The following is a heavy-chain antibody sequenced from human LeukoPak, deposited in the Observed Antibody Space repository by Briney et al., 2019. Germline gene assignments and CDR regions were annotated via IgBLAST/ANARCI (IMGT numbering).Heavy chain of an antibody. CDR3: AELGITMIGGV. CDR2: ISSSGSTI. J-gene: IGHJ6*04. Sequence: GGSLRLSCAASGFTFSSYAMSWVRQAPGKGLEWVSAISSSGSTIYYADSVKGRFTVSRDNAKNSLYLQMNSLRAEDTAVYYCAELGITMIGGVWGKGTTVTISS. V-gene: IGHV3-48*03. D-gene: IGHD3-10*02. CDR1: GFTFSSYA.